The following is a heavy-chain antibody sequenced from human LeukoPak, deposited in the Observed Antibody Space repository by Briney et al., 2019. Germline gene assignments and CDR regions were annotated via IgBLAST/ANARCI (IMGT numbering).Heavy chain of an antibody. CDR2: ISSSGSTI. D-gene: IGHD6-13*01. CDR3: ARATLSGSSSWPYFDY. CDR1: GFTFSSYE. J-gene: IGHJ4*02. V-gene: IGHV3-48*03. Sequence: GGSLRLSCAASGFTFSSYEMNWVRQAPGKGLEWVSYISSSGSTIYYADSVKGRFTISRDNAKNSLYLQMNSLRAEDTAVYYCARATLSGSSSWPYFDYWGQGTLVTVSS.